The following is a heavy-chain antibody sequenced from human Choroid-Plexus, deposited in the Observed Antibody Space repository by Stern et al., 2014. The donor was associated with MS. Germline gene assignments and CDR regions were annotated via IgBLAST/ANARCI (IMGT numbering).Heavy chain of an antibody. V-gene: IGHV3-30*18. CDR1: GFTFGSCA. J-gene: IGHJ5*02. D-gene: IGHD2/OR15-2a*01. CDR2: VSYDGSNK. CDR3: AKDRQYLTYFFDH. Sequence: MQLVESGGGVVQPGRPLRLSCVASGFTFGSCAMHWVRQAPGKGLEWVAGVSYDGSNKYYADSVKGRFTISRDNSQNTLYMQMSSLRPEDTAVYYCAKDRQYLTYFFDHWGRIPGHRLL.